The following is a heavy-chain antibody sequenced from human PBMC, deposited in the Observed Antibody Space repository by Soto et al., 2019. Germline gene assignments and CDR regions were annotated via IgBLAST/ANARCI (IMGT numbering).Heavy chain of an antibody. CDR1: GFTFSSYA. D-gene: IGHD3-10*01. V-gene: IGHV3-23*01. J-gene: IGHJ4*02. CDR3: ASNDYYGSGTKPGGY. Sequence: EVQLLESGGGLVQPGGSLRLSCAASGFTFSSYAMSWVRQAPGKGLEWVSAISGSGGSTYYADSVKGRFTISRDNSKNTLYLQMNSLRAEDTAVYYCASNDYYGSGTKPGGYWGQGTLVTVSS. CDR2: ISGSGGST.